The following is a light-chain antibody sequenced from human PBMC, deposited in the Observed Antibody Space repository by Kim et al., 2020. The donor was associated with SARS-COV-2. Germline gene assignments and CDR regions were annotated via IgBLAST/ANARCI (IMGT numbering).Light chain of an antibody. CDR1: KLGDKY. J-gene: IGLJ2*01. CDR3: QAWDSSAAV. Sequence: VSPGQTARITCSRDKLGDKYAFWYQQKPGQSPVLVMFQHDKRPSGISQRFSGSNSGNTAILTISGTRTIDEADYYCQAWDSSAAVFGGGTQLTVL. V-gene: IGLV3-1*01. CDR2: QHD.